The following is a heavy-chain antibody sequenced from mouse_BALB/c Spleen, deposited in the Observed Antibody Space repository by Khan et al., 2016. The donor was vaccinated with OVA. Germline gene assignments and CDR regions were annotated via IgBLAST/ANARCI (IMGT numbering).Heavy chain of an antibody. CDR3: AGGLPTY. CDR1: GYSITSAYS. CDR2: KHYSGTT. J-gene: IGHJ3*01. V-gene: IGHV3-1*02. Sequence: EVKLVESGPDLVKPSQSLSLTCTVTGYSITSAYSWHWIRQFPGNKLEWMGYKHYSGTTSYNPSLKSRISITRDTSKNQFFLQLNSVTTEDTATYYCAGGLPTYWGQVTLVTVSA.